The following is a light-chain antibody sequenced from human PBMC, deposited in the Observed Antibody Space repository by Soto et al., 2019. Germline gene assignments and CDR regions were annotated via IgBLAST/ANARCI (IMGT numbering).Light chain of an antibody. CDR1: QGIRSY. Sequence: IQLTQSPTSLSASIGDRVTITCRASQGIRSYVAWYQQRPGKDPKLLIYAASTLQSGVPSRFSGSGSGTDFTLTISSLQPEDFATYYCQQLNSYPLPFGGGTKVEIK. CDR3: QQLNSYPLP. V-gene: IGKV1-9*01. CDR2: AAS. J-gene: IGKJ4*01.